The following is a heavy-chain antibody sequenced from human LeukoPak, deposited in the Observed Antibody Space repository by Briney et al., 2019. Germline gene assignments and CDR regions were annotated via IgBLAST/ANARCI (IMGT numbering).Heavy chain of an antibody. CDR3: ARDVRKQGLWS. Sequence: GESLRLSCAASGFTVSTNYMSWVRQAPGKGLEWVSIIYSGDRTDYVDSLKGRFTISRDTSKNTLYLQMSSLRAEDTAVYYCARDVRKQGLWSWGQGTLVTVSS. CDR2: IYSGDRT. D-gene: IGHD3-10*01. V-gene: IGHV3-66*01. CDR1: GFTVSTNY. J-gene: IGHJ4*02.